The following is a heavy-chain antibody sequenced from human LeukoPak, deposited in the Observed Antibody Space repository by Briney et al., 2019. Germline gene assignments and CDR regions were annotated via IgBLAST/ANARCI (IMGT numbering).Heavy chain of an antibody. D-gene: IGHD2-8*02. CDR2: ISSSGTTI. V-gene: IGHV3-11*01. Sequence: PGGSLRLSCAASGFTFSDYYMSWIRQAPGKGLEWVSYISSSGTTIYYADSVKGRLIISRDNAKNSLYLQMNSLRAEDSAVYYCARDPRSAQLVEGLDYWGQGTLVTVSS. J-gene: IGHJ4*02. CDR1: GFTFSDYY. CDR3: ARDPRSAQLVEGLDY.